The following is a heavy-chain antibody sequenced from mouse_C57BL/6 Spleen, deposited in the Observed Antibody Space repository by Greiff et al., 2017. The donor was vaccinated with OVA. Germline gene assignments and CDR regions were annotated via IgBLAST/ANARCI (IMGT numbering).Heavy chain of an antibody. CDR1: GYTFTSYW. J-gene: IGHJ2*01. CDR3: AVTAQATSPDY. CDR2: IDPSDSYT. V-gene: IGHV1-59*01. D-gene: IGHD3-2*02. Sequence: QVQLQQSGAELVRPGTSVKLSCKASGYTFTSYWMHWVKQRPGQGLEWIGVIDPSDSYTNYNQKFKGKATLTVDTSSSTAYMQLSSLTSEDSAVYYCAVTAQATSPDYWGQGTTLTVSS.